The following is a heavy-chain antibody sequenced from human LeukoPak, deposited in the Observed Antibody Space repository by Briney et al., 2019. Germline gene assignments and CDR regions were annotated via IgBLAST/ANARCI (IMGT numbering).Heavy chain of an antibody. Sequence: ASVKVSCKASGYTFTTYDINWVRQATGQGLEWMGWMNPNSGNTGYAQKFQGRVTLTRNTSIDTAYMELSSLRSEDTAVYYCARDLGGPLGGYSSSSNDAFDIWGQGTMVTVSS. V-gene: IGHV1-8*01. CDR3: ARDLGGPLGGYSSSSNDAFDI. D-gene: IGHD6-6*01. J-gene: IGHJ3*02. CDR2: MNPNSGNT. CDR1: GYTFTTYD.